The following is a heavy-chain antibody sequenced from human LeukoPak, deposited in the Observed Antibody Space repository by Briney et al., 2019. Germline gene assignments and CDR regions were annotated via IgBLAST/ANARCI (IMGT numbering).Heavy chain of an antibody. D-gene: IGHD3-16*02. CDR1: GFTFSSYA. CDR2: ISGSGGST. Sequence: PGGSLRLSCAASGFTFSSYAMTWVRQAPGKGLEWVSAISGSGGSTYYADSVKGRFTISRDNSKNTLYLQMNSLRAEDTAVYYCAKSGIMITFGGVIVLPYFEYWGHRTLVTVSS. V-gene: IGHV3-23*01. CDR3: AKSGIMITFGGVIVLPYFEY. J-gene: IGHJ4*01.